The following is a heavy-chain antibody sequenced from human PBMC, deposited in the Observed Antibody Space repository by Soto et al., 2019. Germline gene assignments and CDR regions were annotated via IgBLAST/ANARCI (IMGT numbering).Heavy chain of an antibody. V-gene: IGHV4-34*01. Sequence: QGQLQQWGAGLLKPSETLSLTCAVYGGSFSGYYWTWIRQPPGTGLEWIGEINHSGSTNYNPSLNSRVTISVDTSKNQFSLKLTSVTAADTAVYYCARDKITGLFDYWGQGTLVTVSS. CDR2: INHSGST. D-gene: IGHD2-8*02. CDR3: ARDKITGLFDY. CDR1: GGSFSGYY. J-gene: IGHJ4*02.